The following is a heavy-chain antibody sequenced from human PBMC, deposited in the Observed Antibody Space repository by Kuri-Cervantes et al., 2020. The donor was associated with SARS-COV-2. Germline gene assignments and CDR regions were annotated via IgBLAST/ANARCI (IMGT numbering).Heavy chain of an antibody. D-gene: IGHD3-10*01. CDR2: IIPIFGIA. V-gene: IGHV1-46*01. Sequence: ASVKVSCKASGYTFTSYYMHWVRQAPGQGLEWMGGIIPIFGIANYAQKFQGRVTMTRDTSINTAYMDLSSLSSEDTAVYYCARGLWAPFRTPRTDYFDPWGQGTLVTVSS. CDR3: ARGLWAPFRTPRTDYFDP. J-gene: IGHJ5*02. CDR1: GYTFTSYY.